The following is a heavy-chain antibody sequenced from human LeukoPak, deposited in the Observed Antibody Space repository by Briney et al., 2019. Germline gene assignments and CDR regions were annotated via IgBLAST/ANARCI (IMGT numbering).Heavy chain of an antibody. V-gene: IGHV3-30*04. CDR2: ISYDGSNK. CDR3: ARDGDGYYYMDV. J-gene: IGHJ6*03. Sequence: GGSLRLSCAASGFTFANYAMSWVRQAPGKGLEWVAVISYDGSNKYYADSVKGRFTISRDNSKNTLYLQMNSLRAEDTAVYYCARDGDGYYYMDVWGKGTTVTVSS. D-gene: IGHD2-21*01. CDR1: GFTFANYA.